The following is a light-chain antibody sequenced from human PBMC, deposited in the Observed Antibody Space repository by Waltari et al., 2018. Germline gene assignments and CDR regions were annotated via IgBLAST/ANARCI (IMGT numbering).Light chain of an antibody. J-gene: IGLJ3*02. V-gene: IGLV1-40*01. CDR2: GSI. CDR3: QSYDSSMTGFWG. Sequence: QFPGTPPKLLIFGSISRASGVPDRFSGSKSGTSASLGITGLQPEDEADYDCQSYDSSMTGFWGFGGGTKLTVV.